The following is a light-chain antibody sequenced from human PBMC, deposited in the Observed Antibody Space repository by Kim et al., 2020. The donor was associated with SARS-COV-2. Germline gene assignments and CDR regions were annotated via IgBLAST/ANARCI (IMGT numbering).Light chain of an antibody. J-gene: IGKJ4*01. CDR2: AAS. CDR1: HVISSN. CDR3: QQIDSLPLT. V-gene: IGKV1-9*01. Sequence: SSGGDAATSSCPASHVISSNFSCYQQTPRTAPRLLFCAASTLEGGVPTIFSGRASRTVSTLAINLLQPDVSATYYCQQIDSLPLTFGGGTKVDIK.